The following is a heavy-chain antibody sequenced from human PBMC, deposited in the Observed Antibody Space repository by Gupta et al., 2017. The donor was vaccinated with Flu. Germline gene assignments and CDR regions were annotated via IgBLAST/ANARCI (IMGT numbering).Heavy chain of an antibody. J-gene: IGHJ6*02. CDR3: ARDTHPEGYSYGYLLPARYYYYGMDV. Sequence: ISSSSSYIYYADSVKGRFTISRDNAKNSLYLQMNSLRAEDTAVYYCARDTHPEGYSYGYLLPARYYYYGMDVWGQGTTVTVSS. CDR2: ISSSSSYI. D-gene: IGHD5-18*01. V-gene: IGHV3-21*01.